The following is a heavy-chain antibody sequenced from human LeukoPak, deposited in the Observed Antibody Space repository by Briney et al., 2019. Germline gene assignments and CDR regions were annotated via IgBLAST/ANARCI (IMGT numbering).Heavy chain of an antibody. V-gene: IGHV4-34*01. CDR1: GGSFSGYY. D-gene: IGHD5-12*01. Sequence: SGTLSLTCAVYGGSFSGYYWSWVRQAPGKGLEWIGEINHSGSSNYNPSLTRGVTISVDTTKKQFSLKRSSVTAPDTAVYYCARQKRSGYDYSSYYYYLDLWGKGTTVTISS. CDR2: INHSGSS. J-gene: IGHJ6*03. CDR3: ARQKRSGYDYSSYYYYLDL.